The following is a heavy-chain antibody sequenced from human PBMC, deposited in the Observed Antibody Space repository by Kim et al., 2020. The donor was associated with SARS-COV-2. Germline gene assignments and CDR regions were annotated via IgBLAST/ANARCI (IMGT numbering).Heavy chain of an antibody. CDR1: GFTFSSYA. D-gene: IGHD1-26*01. CDR3: ASLVVGATLAHYYYYGM. V-gene: IGHV3-30*04. J-gene: IGHJ6*01. Sequence: GGSLRLSCAVSGFTFSSYAMHWVRQAPGKGLEWVAVISYDGSNKYYADSVKGRFTIPRDNSKNTLYLQMNSLRAEDTAVYYCASLVVGATLAHYYYYGM. CDR2: ISYDGSNK.